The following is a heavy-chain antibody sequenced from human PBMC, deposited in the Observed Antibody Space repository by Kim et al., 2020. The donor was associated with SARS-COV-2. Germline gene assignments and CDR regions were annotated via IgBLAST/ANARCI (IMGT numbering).Heavy chain of an antibody. J-gene: IGHJ4*02. CDR3: ANDVNIRECSAGGCFQY. V-gene: IGHV3-23*01. D-gene: IGHD2-15*01. Sequence: VKGRFTVSRDNSQNTLFLQMDSLRVADTAVYYCANDVNIRECSAGGCFQYWGQGTLVTVSS.